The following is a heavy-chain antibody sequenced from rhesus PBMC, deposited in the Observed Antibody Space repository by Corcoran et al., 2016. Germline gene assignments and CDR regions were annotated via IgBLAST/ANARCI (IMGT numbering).Heavy chain of an antibody. CDR1: AFTFSSYA. V-gene: IGHV3-132*01. J-gene: IGHJ2*01. CDR3: AREGTVGGFFDL. D-gene: IGHD3-9*01. Sequence: VEQLVESGGGLVQPGASLRLFCAASAFTFSSYALPWVRLAPGKGLEWVSAISIGGGTYYPDSVKGRFTISRDNAKNSLYLQMNSLRAEDTAVYYCAREGTVGGFFDLWGPGTPITISS. CDR2: ISIGGGT.